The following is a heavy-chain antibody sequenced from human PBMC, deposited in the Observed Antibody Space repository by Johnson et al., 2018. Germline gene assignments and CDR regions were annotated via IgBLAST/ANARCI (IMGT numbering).Heavy chain of an antibody. D-gene: IGHD6-19*01. CDR3: GQSRGGWYDRMDV. CDR2: ISWNSGSI. CDR1: GFTFDDYA. Sequence: VQLVQSGGGLVQPGRSLRLSCAASGFTFDDYAMHWVRQAPGKGLEWVSGISWNSGSIGYADAVKGRFTISRDNAKNSLYLQMNSLRGEDTALYYCGQSRGGWYDRMDVWGKGTRSPSPQ. V-gene: IGHV3-9*01. J-gene: IGHJ6*04.